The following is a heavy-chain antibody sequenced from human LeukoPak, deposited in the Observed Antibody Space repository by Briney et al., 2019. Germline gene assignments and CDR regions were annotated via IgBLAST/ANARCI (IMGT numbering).Heavy chain of an antibody. J-gene: IGHJ4*02. CDR1: GFSFSRYG. CDR3: AKRADSSAHSFDY. D-gene: IGHD3-22*01. CDR2: IRSSDSTS. Sequence: GGSLRLSCAASGFSFSRYGMKWVRQAPGKGLEWLSYIRSSDSTSYYADSVKGRFTISRDNAKNSLYLQIDSLRVEDTAVYYCAKRADSSAHSFDYWGQGTLVTVSS. V-gene: IGHV3-48*04.